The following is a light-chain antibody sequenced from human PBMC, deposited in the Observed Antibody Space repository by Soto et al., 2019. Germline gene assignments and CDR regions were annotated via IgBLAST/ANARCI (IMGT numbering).Light chain of an antibody. V-gene: IGKV1-33*01. CDR1: LDISNY. Sequence: DIQMTQSPSSLSASVGDRVTITCQASLDISNYLNWYQQRPGKAPTLLIYDASNLETGVPSRFSGSGSGTDFSFTISSLQPEDIATYYCQQYDSLPYTFGQGTKLGIK. CDR2: DAS. J-gene: IGKJ2*01. CDR3: QQYDSLPYT.